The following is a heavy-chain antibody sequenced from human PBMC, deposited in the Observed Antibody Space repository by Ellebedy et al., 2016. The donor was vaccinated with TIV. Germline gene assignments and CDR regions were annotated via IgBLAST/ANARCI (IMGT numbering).Heavy chain of an antibody. D-gene: IGHD1-26*01. CDR1: GFTFSSYS. CDR3: ARDPLIGAT. V-gene: IGHV3-21*01. Sequence: GESLKISXAASGFTFSSYSMNWVRQAPGKGLEWVSSISSSSSYIYYADSVKGRFTISRDNAKNSLYLQMNSLRAEDTAVYYCARDPLIGATWGQGTLVTVSS. J-gene: IGHJ4*02. CDR2: ISSSSSYI.